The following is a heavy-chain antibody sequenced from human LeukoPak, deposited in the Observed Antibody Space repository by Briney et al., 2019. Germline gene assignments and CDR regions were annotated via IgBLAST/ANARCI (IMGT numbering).Heavy chain of an antibody. CDR3: ARDLPLDVWFGERPDAFDI. Sequence: GGSLRLSCAASGFTFSSYWMSWVRQAPGKGLEWVGNIKQDGSEKCYVDSVKRRFTISRDNAKNSLYLQMNSLRAEDTAVYYCARDLPLDVWFGERPDAFDIWGQETMVTVSS. CDR1: GFTFSSYW. D-gene: IGHD3-10*01. V-gene: IGHV3-7*01. CDR2: IKQDGSEK. J-gene: IGHJ3*02.